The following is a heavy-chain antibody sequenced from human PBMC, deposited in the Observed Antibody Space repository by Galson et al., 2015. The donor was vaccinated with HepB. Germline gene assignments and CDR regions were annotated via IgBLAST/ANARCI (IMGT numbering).Heavy chain of an antibody. CDR2: IIPIFGTA. D-gene: IGHD3-22*01. CDR3: ARGGSSGYLGWYFDL. CDR1: GGTFSSYA. V-gene: IGHV1-69*13. Sequence: SVKVSCKASGGTFSSYANSWVRQAPGQGLEWMGGIIPIFGTANYAQKFQGRVTITADESTSTAYMELSSLRSEDTAVYYCARGGSSGYLGWYFDLWGRGTLVTVSS. J-gene: IGHJ2*01.